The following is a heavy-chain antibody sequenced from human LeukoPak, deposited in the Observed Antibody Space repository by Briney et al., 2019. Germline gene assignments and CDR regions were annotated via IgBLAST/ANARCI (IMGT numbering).Heavy chain of an antibody. CDR3: ARHDILTGLPRYYYGMDV. Sequence: GESLRISCKGSGYSFTSYWISWVRRMPGKGLEWMGRIDPSDSYTNYSPSFQGHVTISADKSISTAYLQWSSLKASDTAMYYCARHDILTGLPRYYYGMDVWGKGTTVTVSS. J-gene: IGHJ6*04. D-gene: IGHD3-9*01. CDR1: GYSFTSYW. CDR2: IDPSDSYT. V-gene: IGHV5-10-1*01.